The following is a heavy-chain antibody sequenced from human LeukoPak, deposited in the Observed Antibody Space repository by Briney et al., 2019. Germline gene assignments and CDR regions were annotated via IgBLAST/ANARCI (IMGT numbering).Heavy chain of an antibody. D-gene: IGHD3-22*01. CDR3: ARSTSHNYYDSRGSRYYFDY. J-gene: IGHJ4*02. CDR1: GGSISSGGFY. Sequence: SETLSLTCTVSGGSISSGGFYWSWIRQPPGKGLEWVGYIYDSGNTYYNPSLKSRVAISLDTSKNQFSLKLNSVTAADTAVYYCARSTSHNYYDSRGSRYYFDYWGQGTLVTVSS. CDR2: IYDSGNT. V-gene: IGHV4-30-2*01.